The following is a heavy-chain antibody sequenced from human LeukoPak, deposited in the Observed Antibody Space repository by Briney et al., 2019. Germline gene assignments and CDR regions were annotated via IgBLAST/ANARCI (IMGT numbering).Heavy chain of an antibody. D-gene: IGHD3-10*01. Sequence: ASVKVSCKASGYSFISFYIHWVRQAPGQGLEWMGVINPSGGSTAYAQQFQGRVTMTRDTSTSTVYMELSSLRSEDTAVYYCASNYGSGSPWVDPWGQGTLVTVSS. CDR2: INPSGGST. J-gene: IGHJ5*02. V-gene: IGHV1-46*01. CDR1: GYSFISFY. CDR3: ASNYGSGSPWVDP.